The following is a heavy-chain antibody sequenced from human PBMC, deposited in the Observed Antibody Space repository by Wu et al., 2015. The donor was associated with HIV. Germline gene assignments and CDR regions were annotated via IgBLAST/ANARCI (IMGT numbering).Heavy chain of an antibody. V-gene: IGHV1-8*02. CDR2: MNPHTGNT. CDR1: GGTFSSYA. D-gene: IGHD2-2*01. CDR3: ARGGGDKYCSTTSCRSPDY. Sequence: QVQLVQSGAEVKKPGSSVKVSCKASGGTFSSYAINWVRQATGQGLEWMGWMNPHTGNTDYAPKFQGRFTMTRNTSIGTAYMDLSSLRSEDTAVYYCARGGGDKYCSTTSCRSPDYWGQGTLVTVSS. J-gene: IGHJ4*02.